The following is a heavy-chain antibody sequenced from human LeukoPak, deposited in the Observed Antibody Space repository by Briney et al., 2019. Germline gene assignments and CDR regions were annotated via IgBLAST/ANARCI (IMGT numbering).Heavy chain of an antibody. CDR1: GFTFSSYW. CDR3: ARDCSNTSCYLDY. J-gene: IGHJ4*02. CDR2: IKQDGSEK. D-gene: IGHD2-2*01. V-gene: IGHV3-7*01. Sequence: PGGSLRLSCAASGFTFSSYWMSWVRQAPGKGLEWVANIKQDGSEKYYVDSVKGRFTISRDNAKNSLYLQMNSLRAEDTAVYYCARDCSNTSCYLDYWGQGTLVTVSS.